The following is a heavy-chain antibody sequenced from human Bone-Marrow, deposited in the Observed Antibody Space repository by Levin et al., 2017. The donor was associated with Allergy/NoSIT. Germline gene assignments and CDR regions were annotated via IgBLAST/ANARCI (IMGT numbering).Heavy chain of an antibody. Sequence: SVKVSCKASGGTFSSYAISWVRQAPGQGLEWMGGIIPIFGTANYAQKFQGRVTITADESTSTAYMELSSLRSEDTAVYYCASGIVVVPAAGAGGYYDYYMDGWGKGTTVTVSS. CDR1: GGTFSSYA. CDR2: IIPIFGTA. V-gene: IGHV1-69*13. D-gene: IGHD2-2*01. J-gene: IGHJ6*03. CDR3: ASGIVVVPAAGAGGYYDYYMDG.